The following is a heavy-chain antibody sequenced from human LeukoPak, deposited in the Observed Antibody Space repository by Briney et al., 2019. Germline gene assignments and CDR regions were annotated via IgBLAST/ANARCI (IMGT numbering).Heavy chain of an antibody. J-gene: IGHJ4*02. Sequence: GGSLRLSCSASGFLFNDYSMNWVRQAPGKGLEWISYIGIDSGNTHYADSVRGRFVISADRATNSVYLHMTRLRVDDTAVYYCARDFRFAFDNWGQGTPVTVSS. CDR3: ARDFRFAFDN. D-gene: IGHD3-10*01. V-gene: IGHV3-48*01. CDR1: GFLFNDYS. CDR2: IGIDSGNT.